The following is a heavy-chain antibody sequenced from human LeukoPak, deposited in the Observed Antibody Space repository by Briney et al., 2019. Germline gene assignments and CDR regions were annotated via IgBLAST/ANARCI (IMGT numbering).Heavy chain of an antibody. CDR1: GYAFTSYG. Sequence: ASVKVSCKASGYAFTSYGISWVRQAPGQGLEWMGWISAYNGNTNYAQKLQGRVTMTTDTSTSTAYMELRSLRSDDTAVYYWARDVSCGGDCPNWFDPWGQGTLVTVSS. CDR3: ARDVSCGGDCPNWFDP. CDR2: ISAYNGNT. J-gene: IGHJ5*02. D-gene: IGHD2-21*01. V-gene: IGHV1-18*01.